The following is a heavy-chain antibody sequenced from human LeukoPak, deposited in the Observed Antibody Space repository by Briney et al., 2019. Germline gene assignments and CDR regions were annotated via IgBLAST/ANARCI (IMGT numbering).Heavy chain of an antibody. V-gene: IGHV4-39*07. J-gene: IGHJ4*02. CDR3: ARDRAAFDY. CDR2: IYYSGST. CDR1: GGSISSSSYY. D-gene: IGHD6-25*01. Sequence: SETLSLTCTVSGGSISSSSYYWGWIRQPPGTGLEWIGSIYYSGSTYYNPSLKSRVTISVDTSKNQFSLKLSSVTAADTAVYYCARDRAAFDYWGQGTLVTVSS.